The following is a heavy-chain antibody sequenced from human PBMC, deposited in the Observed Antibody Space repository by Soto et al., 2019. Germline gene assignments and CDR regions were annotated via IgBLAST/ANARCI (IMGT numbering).Heavy chain of an antibody. CDR2: VYNSGST. J-gene: IGHJ4*02. D-gene: IGHD6-13*01. CDR1: GGSISSNY. V-gene: IGHV4-59*01. CDR3: ARYRREAVAGYTLDN. Sequence: SETLSLTCTVSGGSISSNYWTWIRHPPGKGLEWIGYVYNSGSTNYNPSLKSRVTISEDTSKSQFSLKVNSMTAADTAVYYCARYRREAVAGYTLDNWGQGILVTVSS.